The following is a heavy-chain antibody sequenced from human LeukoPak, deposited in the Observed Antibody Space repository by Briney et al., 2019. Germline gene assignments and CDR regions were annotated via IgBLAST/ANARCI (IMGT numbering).Heavy chain of an antibody. D-gene: IGHD3-3*01. CDR2: IYYSGST. CDR3: ARTYYDFWSGLSGYYYYLDV. V-gene: IGHV4-59*11. Sequence: SETLSLTCTVSGGSISSHYWSWIRQPPGKGLEWIGYIYYSGSTDYNPSLKSRVTISVDTSKNQFSLKLSSVTAADTAVYYCARTYYDFWSGLSGYYYYLDVWRKGTTVTVSS. J-gene: IGHJ6*03. CDR1: GGSISSHY.